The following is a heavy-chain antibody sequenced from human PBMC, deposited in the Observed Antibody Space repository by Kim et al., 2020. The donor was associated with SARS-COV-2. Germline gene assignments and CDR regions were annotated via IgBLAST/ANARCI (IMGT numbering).Heavy chain of an antibody. D-gene: IGHD3-22*01. V-gene: IGHV3-11*06. Sequence: YAASVKGRFTISRDNAKNSLYLQMNSLRAEDTAVYYCARRYYYDGSGYAYWGQGTLVTVSS. CDR3: ARRYYYDGSGYAY. J-gene: IGHJ4*02.